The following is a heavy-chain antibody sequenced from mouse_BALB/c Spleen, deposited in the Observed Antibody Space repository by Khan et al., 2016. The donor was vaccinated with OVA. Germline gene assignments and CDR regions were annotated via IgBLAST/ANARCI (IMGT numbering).Heavy chain of an antibody. Sequence: EVQLQESGPGLVKPSQSLSLTCTVTGYSITSDYVWNWIRQFPGNKLEWMGFISYSGNTTYNPSLKSRFSITRDTSKNQFFLQLNSVTTEDTATYYCARVYGGDFDYWGQGTSLTVSS. CDR1: GYSITSDYV. V-gene: IGHV3-2*02. CDR3: ARVYGGDFDY. CDR2: ISYSGNT. J-gene: IGHJ2*02. D-gene: IGHD1-1*02.